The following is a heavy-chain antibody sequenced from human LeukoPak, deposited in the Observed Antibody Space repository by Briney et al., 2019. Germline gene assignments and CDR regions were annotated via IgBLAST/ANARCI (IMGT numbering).Heavy chain of an antibody. CDR2: IYTSGST. D-gene: IGHD4-11*01. Sequence: SETLSLTCTVSGGSISSYYWSWIRQPPGKGLEWIGYIYTSGSTNYNPSLKSRVTISVDTSKNQFSLKLSSVTAADTAVYYCARHDRYSNRMYYFDYWGQGTLVTVSS. J-gene: IGHJ4*02. CDR3: ARHDRYSNRMYYFDY. V-gene: IGHV4-4*09. CDR1: GGSISSYY.